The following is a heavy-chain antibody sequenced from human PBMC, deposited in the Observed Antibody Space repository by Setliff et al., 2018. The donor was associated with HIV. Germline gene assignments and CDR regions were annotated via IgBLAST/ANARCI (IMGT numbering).Heavy chain of an antibody. CDR1: GGSISISNFY. D-gene: IGHD2-15*01. J-gene: IGHJ6*03. Sequence: SETLSLTCSVSGGSISISNFYWSWIRQPPNKGLEWIGDIFPTGTTNYNPSLQSRVTLSIDTSESQFSLKLKSVTAADTAVYYCALTGHRLLRGHMDVWGKGTTVTVSS. CDR2: IFPTGTT. CDR3: ALTGHRLLRGHMDV. V-gene: IGHV4-61*05.